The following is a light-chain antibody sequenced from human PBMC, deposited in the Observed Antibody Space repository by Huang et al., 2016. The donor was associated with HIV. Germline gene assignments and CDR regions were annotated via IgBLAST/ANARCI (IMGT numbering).Light chain of an antibody. CDR1: QNLLHSHGYHY. J-gene: IGKJ5*01. CDR3: MQALQTPRT. Sequence: IVITQSPLSLPVTPGEPASISCRSSQNLLHSHGYHYLDWYRQKPGRAPQLLISLYSIRASGVPDRFSGSGSVTDFTLKISRVEAEDVGIYFCMQALQTPRTFGQGTRLEIK. CDR2: LYS. V-gene: IGKV2-28*01.